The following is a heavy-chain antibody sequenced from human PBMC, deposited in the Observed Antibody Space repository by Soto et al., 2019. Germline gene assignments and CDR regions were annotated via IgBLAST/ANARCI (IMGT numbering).Heavy chain of an antibody. CDR2: IYYSGST. J-gene: IGHJ4*02. CDR3: ATGRDDFDY. V-gene: IGHV4-61*01. Sequence: PSETLSLTCTVSGGSVSSGSYYWSWIRQPPGKGLEWIGYIYYSGSTNYNPSLKSRVTISVDTSKNQFSLKLSSVTAADTAVYYCATGRDDFDYWGQGTLVSVS. D-gene: IGHD3-16*01. CDR1: GGSVSSGSYY.